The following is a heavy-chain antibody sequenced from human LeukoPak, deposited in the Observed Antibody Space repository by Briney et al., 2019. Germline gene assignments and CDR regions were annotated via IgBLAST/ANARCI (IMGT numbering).Heavy chain of an antibody. J-gene: IGHJ4*02. CDR2: INHSGST. CDR3: ARGYRAITMVRGVKYYFDY. D-gene: IGHD3-10*01. V-gene: IGHV4-34*01. Sequence: PSETLSLTCAVYGGSFSGYYWSWIRQPPGKGLEWIGEINHSGSTNYNPSLKSRVTISVDTSKNQFSLKLSSVTAADTAVYYCARGYRAITMVRGVKYYFDYWGQGTLVTASS. CDR1: GGSFSGYY.